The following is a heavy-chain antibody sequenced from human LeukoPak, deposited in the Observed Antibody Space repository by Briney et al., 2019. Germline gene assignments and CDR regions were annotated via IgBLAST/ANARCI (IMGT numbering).Heavy chain of an antibody. CDR3: ARLGSTFDI. CDR2: IFYSGGS. Sequence: PSGTLSLTCTVSGGSLSSYYWTWIRQPPGKGLEWIGYIFYSGGSNYNPSLKSRVTISVDTSKNHFSLKLSSVTAADTAVYYCARLGSTFDIWGQGTMVTVSS. CDR1: GGSLSSYY. J-gene: IGHJ3*02. V-gene: IGHV4-59*08. D-gene: IGHD2-2*01.